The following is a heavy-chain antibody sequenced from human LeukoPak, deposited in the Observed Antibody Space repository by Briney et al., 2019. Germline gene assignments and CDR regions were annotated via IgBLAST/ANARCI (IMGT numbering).Heavy chain of an antibody. J-gene: IGHJ6*03. V-gene: IGHV1-18*01. CDR2: INAYNGNT. Sequence: GASVKVSCKASGYTFTSYGISWVRQAPGQGLEWMGWINAYNGNTNYAQKLQGRVTMTTDTSTSTAYMELRSLRSDDTAVYYCARATNLCSGGSCYSWDYYYYMDVWGKGTTVTVSS. CDR3: ARATNLCSGGSCYSWDYYYYMDV. CDR1: GYTFTSYG. D-gene: IGHD2-15*01.